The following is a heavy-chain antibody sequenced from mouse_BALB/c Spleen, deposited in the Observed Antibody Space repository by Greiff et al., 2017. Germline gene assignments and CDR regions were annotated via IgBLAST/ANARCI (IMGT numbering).Heavy chain of an antibody. D-gene: IGHD2-1*01. CDR2: ISYSGST. J-gene: IGHJ1*01. Sequence: EVQLQQSGPGLVKPSQSLSLTCTVTGYSITSDYAWNWIRQFPGNKLEWMGYISYSGSTSYNPSLKSRISITRDTSKNQFFLQLNSVTTEDTATYYCAREDGNYWYFDVWGAGTTVTVSS. CDR1: GYSITSDYA. V-gene: IGHV3-2*02. CDR3: AREDGNYWYFDV.